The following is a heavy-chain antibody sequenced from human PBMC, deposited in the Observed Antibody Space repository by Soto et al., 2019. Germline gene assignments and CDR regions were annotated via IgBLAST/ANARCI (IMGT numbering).Heavy chain of an antibody. Sequence: QVQLVESGGGVVQPGRSLRLSCSASGFTFSDFEMYWVRQAPGKGLDWVSFISYDGSNQYYAGSVKGRFTVSRDNSKKTLCLLMNSLRREDTAVYFCARRTGTAPRFDYWGQGTLVTVSS. J-gene: IGHJ4*02. CDR1: GFTFSDFE. CDR2: ISYDGSNQ. CDR3: ARRTGTAPRFDY. D-gene: IGHD1-7*01. V-gene: IGHV3-30-3*01.